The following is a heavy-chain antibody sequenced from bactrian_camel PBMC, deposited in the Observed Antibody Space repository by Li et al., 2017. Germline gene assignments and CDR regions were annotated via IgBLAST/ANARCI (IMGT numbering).Heavy chain of an antibody. J-gene: IGHJ4*01. CDR1: GFTFSSYA. CDR3: ANTVAGSPYY. D-gene: IGHD6*01. Sequence: HVQLVESGGGLVQPGGSLRLSCAASGFTFSSYAMTWVRQAPEKGLEWVSSISMDGSSTFYADSVKGRFTISRDNAKNTLYLHLNSLKTEDMAMYYCANTVAGSPYYWGQGTQVTVS. CDR2: ISMDGSST. V-gene: IGHV3S1*01.